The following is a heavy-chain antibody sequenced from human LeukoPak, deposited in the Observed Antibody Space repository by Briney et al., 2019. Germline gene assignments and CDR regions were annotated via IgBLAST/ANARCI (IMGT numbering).Heavy chain of an antibody. Sequence: GGSLRLSCAASGFTFDDYGMSWVRQAPGKGLEWVSGISWSGGSTRYADSVKGRFTVSRDNAKNSLYLQMNSLRAEDTALYYCARDSSGYGALNAFDYWGQGTLVTVSS. CDR2: ISWSGGST. CDR3: ARDSSGYGALNAFDY. V-gene: IGHV3-20*04. D-gene: IGHD5-12*01. CDR1: GFTFDDYG. J-gene: IGHJ4*02.